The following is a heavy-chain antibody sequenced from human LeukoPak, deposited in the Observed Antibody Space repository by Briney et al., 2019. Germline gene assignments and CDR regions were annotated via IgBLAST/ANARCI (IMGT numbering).Heavy chain of an antibody. Sequence: GGSLRLSCAASGFTFSSYAMSWVRQAPGKGLEWVSAISGSGGSTYYADSVKGRFTISRDNSKNTLYLQMNSLRAEDTAVYYCAKAGYYYDSSGFHNYFDYWGQGTLITVSS. CDR2: ISGSGGST. D-gene: IGHD3-22*01. CDR3: AKAGYYYDSSGFHNYFDY. CDR1: GFTFSSYA. V-gene: IGHV3-23*01. J-gene: IGHJ4*02.